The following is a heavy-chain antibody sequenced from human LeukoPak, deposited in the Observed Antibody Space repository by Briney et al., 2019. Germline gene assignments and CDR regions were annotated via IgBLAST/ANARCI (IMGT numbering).Heavy chain of an antibody. CDR3: ARDPRGYSGYDLFLDV. J-gene: IGHJ6*02. V-gene: IGHV3-66*01. D-gene: IGHD5-12*01. CDR2: IYSGGST. Sequence: PGGSLRLSCAASGFTVSSNYMSWVRQAPGKGLEWVSVIYSGGSTYYADSVKGRFTISRYNFKNTLYLQMNSLRAEDTAVYYCARDPRGYSGYDLFLDVWGQGTTVTVSS. CDR1: GFTVSSNY.